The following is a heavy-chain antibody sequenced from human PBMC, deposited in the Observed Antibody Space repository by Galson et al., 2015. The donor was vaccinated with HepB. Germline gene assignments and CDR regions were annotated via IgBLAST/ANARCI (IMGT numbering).Heavy chain of an antibody. Sequence: ETLSLTCTVSGGSISSSSYYWGWIRQPPGKGLEWIGSIYYSGSTYYNPSLKSRVTISVDTSKNQFSLKLSSMTAADTAVYYCARHSFWDLDAFDIWGQGTMVTVSS. CDR1: GGSISSSSYY. CDR3: ARHSFWDLDAFDI. D-gene: IGHD2/OR15-2a*01. J-gene: IGHJ3*02. CDR2: IYYSGST. V-gene: IGHV4-39*01.